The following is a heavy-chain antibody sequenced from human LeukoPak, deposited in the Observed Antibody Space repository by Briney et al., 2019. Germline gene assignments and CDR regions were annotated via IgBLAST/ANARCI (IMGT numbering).Heavy chain of an antibody. CDR2: ISYDGSNK. CDR1: GFTFSSYG. D-gene: IGHD6-19*01. Sequence: PGGSLRLSCAASGFTFSSYGMHWVRQAPGKGLEWVAVISYDGSNKYYADSVKGRFTISRDNSKNTLYLQMNSLRAEDTAVYYCARDLAVAGTVAFDYWGQGTLVTVSS. CDR3: ARDLAVAGTVAFDY. V-gene: IGHV3-30*19. J-gene: IGHJ4*02.